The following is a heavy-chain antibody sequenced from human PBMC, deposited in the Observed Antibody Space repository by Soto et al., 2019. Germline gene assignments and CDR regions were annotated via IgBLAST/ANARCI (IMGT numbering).Heavy chain of an antibody. V-gene: IGHV1-24*01. J-gene: IGHJ5*02. Sequence: ASVKVSCKVSGYTLTELSMHWVRQAPGKGLEWMGGFDPEDGETNYAQKLQGRVTMTTDTSTSTAYMELRSLRSDDTAVYYCARWETTVTERRWLDPWGQGTLVTVS. CDR3: ARWETTVTERRWLDP. CDR1: GYTLTELS. CDR2: FDPEDGET. D-gene: IGHD4-17*01.